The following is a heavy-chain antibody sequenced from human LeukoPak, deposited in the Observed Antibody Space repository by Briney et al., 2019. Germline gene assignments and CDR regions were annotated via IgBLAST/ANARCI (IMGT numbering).Heavy chain of an antibody. Sequence: GASVKVSCKASGGTFSSYAISWVRQAPGQGLEWMGGIIPIFGTANYAQKFQGRVTITTDESTSTAYMELSSLRSEDTAVYYCARDREWGSYFGSFDYWGQGTLVTVSS. D-gene: IGHD1-26*01. CDR1: GGTFSSYA. CDR3: ARDREWGSYFGSFDY. J-gene: IGHJ4*02. V-gene: IGHV1-69*05. CDR2: IIPIFGTA.